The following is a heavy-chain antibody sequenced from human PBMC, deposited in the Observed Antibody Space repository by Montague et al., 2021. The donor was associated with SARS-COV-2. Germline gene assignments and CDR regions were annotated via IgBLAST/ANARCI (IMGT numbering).Heavy chain of an antibody. D-gene: IGHD4-23*01. V-gene: IGHV4-39*01. Sequence: SETLSLTCTVSGGSISSRSYYWGWIRQPPGKGLEWIGCIYYSGSTNYNPSVQSRVTISVDTSKNQFSLKLSSVTAADTAVYYCARLRGGYGGTYDTFDIWGQGTMDTVSS. CDR1: GGSISSRSYY. CDR3: ARLRGGYGGTYDTFDI. J-gene: IGHJ3*02. CDR2: IYYSGST.